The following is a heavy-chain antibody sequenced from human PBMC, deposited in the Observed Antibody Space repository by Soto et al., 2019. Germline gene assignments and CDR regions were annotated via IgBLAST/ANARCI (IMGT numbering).Heavy chain of an antibody. V-gene: IGHV3-7*01. CDR1: GFTFSSYW. D-gene: IGHD6-19*01. CDR3: ASLGYSSGWYYTEYFHH. J-gene: IGHJ1*01. CDR2: IKQDGSEK. Sequence: GGSLRLSCAASGFTFSSYWMSWVRQAPGKGLEWVANIKQDGSEKYYVDSVKGRLTISRDNAKNSLYLQVNSLRAEDTAVYYCASLGYSSGWYYTEYFHHWGQGTLVTVSS.